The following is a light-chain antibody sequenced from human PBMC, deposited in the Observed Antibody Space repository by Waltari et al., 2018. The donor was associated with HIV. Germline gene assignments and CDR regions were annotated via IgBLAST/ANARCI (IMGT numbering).Light chain of an antibody. CDR1: RLSFYY. V-gene: IGLV3-19*01. Sequence: SSELTQDPAVSVALGQTVRITCQGERLSFYYATWYQQKPGKAPFLLVYGQNNRPSGIPDRFSGSSSGNTASLTITGAQAEDEADYYCDSRDTSGNHVVFGGGTKVTVL. CDR3: DSRDTSGNHVV. CDR2: GQN. J-gene: IGLJ2*01.